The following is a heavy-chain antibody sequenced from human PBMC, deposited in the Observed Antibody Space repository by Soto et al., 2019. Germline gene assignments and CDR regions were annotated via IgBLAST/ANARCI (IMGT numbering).Heavy chain of an antibody. Sequence: PGGSLRLSCAASGFTFSSYSMNWVRQAPGKGLEWVSSISSSSSYIYYADSVKGRFTISRDNAKNSLYLQMNSLRAEETAVYYCARDFFPPESYYRSGGSCRRLYYYYGMDVWGQGTTVTVSS. J-gene: IGHJ6*02. D-gene: IGHD2-15*01. V-gene: IGHV3-21*01. CDR2: ISSSSSYI. CDR1: GFTFSSYS. CDR3: ARDFFPPESYYRSGGSCRRLYYYYGMDV.